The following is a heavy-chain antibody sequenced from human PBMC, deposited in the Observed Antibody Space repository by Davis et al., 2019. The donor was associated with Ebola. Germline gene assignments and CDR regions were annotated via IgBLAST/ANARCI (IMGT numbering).Heavy chain of an antibody. Sequence: GESLKISCAASGFTFSSYGMHWVRQAPGKGLEWVAVISYDGSNKYYADSVKGRFTISRDNSKNTLYLQMNSLRAEDTAVYYCARDPDPYYDFWSGYYTGNWFDPWGQGTLVTVSS. CDR2: ISYDGSNK. CDR1: GFTFSSYG. V-gene: IGHV3-30*03. J-gene: IGHJ5*02. CDR3: ARDPDPYYDFWSGYYTGNWFDP. D-gene: IGHD3-3*01.